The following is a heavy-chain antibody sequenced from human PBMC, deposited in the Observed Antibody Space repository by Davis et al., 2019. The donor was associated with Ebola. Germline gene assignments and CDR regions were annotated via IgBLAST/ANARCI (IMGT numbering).Heavy chain of an antibody. CDR3: ARDFSTVTTFWYFDL. D-gene: IGHD4-17*01. CDR1: GFTFSSYS. CDR2: ISSSSSYI. J-gene: IGHJ2*01. Sequence: GESLKISCAASGFTFSSYSMNWVRQAPGKGLEWVSSISSSSSYIYYADSVKGRFTISRDNAKNSLYLQMNSLRAEDTAVYYCARDFSTVTTFWYFDLWGRGTLATVSS. V-gene: IGHV3-21*01.